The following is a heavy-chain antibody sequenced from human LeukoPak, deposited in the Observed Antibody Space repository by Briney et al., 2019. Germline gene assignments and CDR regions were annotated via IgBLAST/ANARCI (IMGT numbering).Heavy chain of an antibody. D-gene: IGHD5-24*01. Sequence: GGSLRLSCAASGFTFSSYVMHWVRQAPGKGLEWVAIISYDGSNEYYADSVKGRFTISRDNSKNTLYLQMNSLRAEDTAVYYCAEDDNWLQFESWGQGTLVTVSS. CDR1: GFTFSSYV. V-gene: IGHV3-30*04. J-gene: IGHJ5*01. CDR3: AEDDNWLQFES. CDR2: ISYDGSNE.